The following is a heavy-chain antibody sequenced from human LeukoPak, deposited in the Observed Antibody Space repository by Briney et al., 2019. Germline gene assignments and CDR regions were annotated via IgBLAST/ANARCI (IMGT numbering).Heavy chain of an antibody. CDR3: ARGGQGDAFDI. Sequence: GGSLRLSCAASGFTFSSYSMNWLRQAPGLVLEWVSSISSSSSYIYYADSVKGRFTTSRDNAKNSLYLQMNSLRAEDTAVYYCARGGQGDAFDIWGQGTMVTVSS. J-gene: IGHJ3*02. CDR1: GFTFSSYS. V-gene: IGHV3-21*01. CDR2: ISSSSSYI.